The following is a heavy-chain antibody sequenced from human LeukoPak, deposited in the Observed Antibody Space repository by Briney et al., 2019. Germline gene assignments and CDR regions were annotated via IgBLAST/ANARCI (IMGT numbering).Heavy chain of an antibody. D-gene: IGHD6-19*01. V-gene: IGHV4-34*01. Sequence: SETLSLTCAVYGGSFSGYYWCWIRQPPGKGLEWIGEINHSGSTNYNPSLKSRVTISVDTSKNQFSLKLSSVTAADTAVYYCARGSSSGWSTFDYWGQGTLVTVSS. CDR3: ARGSSSGWSTFDY. CDR2: INHSGST. J-gene: IGHJ4*02. CDR1: GGSFSGYY.